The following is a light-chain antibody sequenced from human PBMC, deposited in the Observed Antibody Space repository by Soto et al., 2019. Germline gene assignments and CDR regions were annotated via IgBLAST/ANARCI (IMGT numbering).Light chain of an antibody. CDR2: GAS. V-gene: IGKV3-20*01. Sequence: ELVLPPSPGTLSLSPGERATLSGRASQSVSNNYLAWYQQKPGQAPRLLIYGASNRATGIPDRFSGSGSGTDFTLTISRLEPEDFAVYYRQQYGSSGTVGRGTKVDIK. CDR3: QQYGSSGT. J-gene: IGKJ4*01. CDR1: QSVSNNY.